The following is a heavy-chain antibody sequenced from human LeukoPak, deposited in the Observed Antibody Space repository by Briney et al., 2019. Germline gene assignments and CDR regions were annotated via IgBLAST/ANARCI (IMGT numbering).Heavy chain of an antibody. V-gene: IGHV3-30-3*01. J-gene: IGHJ4*02. Sequence: GRSLRLSCAASGFTFSSYAMHWARQAPGKGLEWIAFISYNGDRTYYADSVKGRFTISRDNSKSTVYLQMNSLKSDDTAVYYCARDLSTKYSLDYWGQGTLVTVSS. D-gene: IGHD2/OR15-2a*01. CDR2: ISYNGDRT. CDR1: GFTFSSYA. CDR3: ARDLSTKYSLDY.